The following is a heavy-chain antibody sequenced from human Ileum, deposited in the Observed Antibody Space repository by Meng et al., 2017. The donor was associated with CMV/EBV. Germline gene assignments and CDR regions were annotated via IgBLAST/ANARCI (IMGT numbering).Heavy chain of an antibody. V-gene: IGHV3-74*01. J-gene: IGHJ4*02. CDR3: VRDDLVGATTVGEY. CDR2: INNDGRST. Sequence: GESLKISCAASGFTFSRYWMHWVRQVPGEGLVWVARINNDGRSTNYADSVKGRFTVSRDNDENTLYLQMNSLRVEDTAVYYCVRDDLVGATTVGEYWGQGTLVTVSS. CDR1: GFTFSRYW. D-gene: IGHD1-26*01.